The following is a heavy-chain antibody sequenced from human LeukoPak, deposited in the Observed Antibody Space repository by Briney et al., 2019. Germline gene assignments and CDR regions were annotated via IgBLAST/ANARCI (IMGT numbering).Heavy chain of an antibody. Sequence: SGGSLRLSCAASGFTFSDYYMSWIRQAPGKGLEWVSYISSSSSYTDYADSVKGRFTNSRDNAKNSLYLQMNSLRAEDTAVYYCARDYGDYIKYFQYWGQGTLVTVSS. CDR1: GFTFSDYY. CDR3: ARDYGDYIKYFQY. CDR2: ISSSSSYT. V-gene: IGHV3-11*05. J-gene: IGHJ1*01. D-gene: IGHD4-17*01.